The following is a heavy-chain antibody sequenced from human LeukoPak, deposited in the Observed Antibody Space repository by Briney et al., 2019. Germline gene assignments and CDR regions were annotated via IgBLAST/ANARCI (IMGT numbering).Heavy chain of an antibody. J-gene: IGHJ3*02. CDR1: GGSISSGGYS. CDR2: IYHSGST. Sequence: SETLSLTCAVSGGSISSGGYSWSWIRQPPGKGLEWIGYIYHSGSTCYNPSLKSRVTISVDRSKNQFSLKLSSVTAADTAVYYCARGLGYSYGHRTDAFDIWGQGTMVTVSS. D-gene: IGHD5-18*01. CDR3: ARGLGYSYGHRTDAFDI. V-gene: IGHV4-30-2*01.